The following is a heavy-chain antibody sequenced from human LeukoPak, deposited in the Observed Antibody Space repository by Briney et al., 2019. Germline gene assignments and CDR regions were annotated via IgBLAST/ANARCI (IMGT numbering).Heavy chain of an antibody. CDR2: IYYSGST. D-gene: IGHD3-22*01. CDR3: ATRYDSSGYYYEEPFHFDY. Sequence: KASETLSLTCTVSGGSISSSSYYWGWIRQPPGKGLEWIGSIYYSGSTYYNPSLKSRVTISVDTSKNQFSLKLSSVTAADTAVYYCATRYDSSGYYYEEPFHFDYWGQGTPVTVSS. J-gene: IGHJ4*02. CDR1: GGSISSSSYY. V-gene: IGHV4-39*01.